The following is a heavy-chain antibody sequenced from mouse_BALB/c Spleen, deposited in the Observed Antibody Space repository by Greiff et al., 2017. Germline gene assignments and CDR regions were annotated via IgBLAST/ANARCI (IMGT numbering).Heavy chain of an antibody. V-gene: IGHV1-18*01. D-gene: IGHD2-10*02. CDR1: GYTFTDYN. CDR2: INPNNGGT. CDR3: ARQTYGNYYFDY. Sequence: EVQLQQSGPELVKPGASVKIPCKASGYTFTDYNMDWVKQSHGKSLEWIGDINPNNGGTIYNQKFKGKATLTVDKSSSTAYMELRSLTSEDTAVYCCARQTYGNYYFDYWGQGTTLTVSS. J-gene: IGHJ2*01.